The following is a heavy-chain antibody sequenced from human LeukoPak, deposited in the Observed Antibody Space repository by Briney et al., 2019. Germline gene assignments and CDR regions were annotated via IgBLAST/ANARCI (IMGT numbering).Heavy chain of an antibody. D-gene: IGHD3-9*01. CDR1: GFTFSSYG. J-gene: IGHJ4*02. CDR3: ARGGASIRYFDWLLPEGFDY. V-gene: IGHV3-30*02. Sequence: GGSLRLSCAASGFTFSSYGMHWVRQDPGKGLEWVAFIRYDGSNKYYADSVKGRFTISRDNSKNPLYLQMNSLRAEDTAVYYCARGGASIRYFDWLLPEGFDYWGQGTLVTVSS. CDR2: IRYDGSNK.